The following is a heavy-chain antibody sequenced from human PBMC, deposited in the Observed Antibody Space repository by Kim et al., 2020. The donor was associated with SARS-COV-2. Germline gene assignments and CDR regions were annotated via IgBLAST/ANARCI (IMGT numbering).Heavy chain of an antibody. CDR2: IYHSGST. J-gene: IGHJ4*02. V-gene: IGHV4-4*02. Sequence: SETLSLTCAVSGGSISSSNWWSWVRQPPGKGLEWIGEIYHSGSTNYNPSLKSRVTISVDKSKNQFSLKLSSVTAADTAVYYCARDPGGYSSGPQGHFDYWGQGTLVTVSS. D-gene: IGHD6-19*01. CDR1: GGSISSSNW. CDR3: ARDPGGYSSGPQGHFDY.